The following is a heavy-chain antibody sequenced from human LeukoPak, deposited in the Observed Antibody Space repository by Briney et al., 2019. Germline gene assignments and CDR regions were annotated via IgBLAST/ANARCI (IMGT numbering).Heavy chain of an antibody. J-gene: IGHJ4*02. CDR2: INHSGST. V-gene: IGHV4-34*01. D-gene: IGHD3-3*01. Sequence: PSETLSLTCAVYGGSFSGYYWSWLRQPPGKGLEWIGEINHSGSTNYNPSLKSRVTISVDTSKNQFSLKLSSVTAADTAVYYCARGVFDFWGQLYYFDYWGQGTLVTVSS. CDR3: ARGVFDFWGQLYYFDY. CDR1: GGSFSGYY.